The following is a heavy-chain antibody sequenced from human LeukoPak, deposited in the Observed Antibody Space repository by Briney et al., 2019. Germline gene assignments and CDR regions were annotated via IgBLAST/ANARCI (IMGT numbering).Heavy chain of an antibody. CDR3: ARGGGHCVNGLCYMDY. Sequence: GGSLRLSCAASGFTFSSYGMHWVRQAPGKGLEWVTVISYDGTYKYYADSVKGRFTISRDNSKNTLYLQMNSLRADDTAVYYCARGGGHCVNGLCYMDYWGQGTLVTVSS. J-gene: IGHJ4*02. CDR1: GFTFSSYG. V-gene: IGHV3-30*19. CDR2: ISYDGTYK. D-gene: IGHD2-8*01.